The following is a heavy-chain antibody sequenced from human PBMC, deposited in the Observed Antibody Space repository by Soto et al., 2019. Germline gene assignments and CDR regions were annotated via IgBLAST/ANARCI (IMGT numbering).Heavy chain of an antibody. Sequence: GGSLRLSCAVSGFHFRNDGINWVRQAPGKGLEWVSSVSKSDYTYYSDSVKGRFTISRDNAKKSVSLQMTTLRAEDTAVYYCAREDSIIIPAVSDFWGQGTLVTVSS. J-gene: IGHJ4*02. V-gene: IGHV3-21*01. D-gene: IGHD3-22*01. CDR1: GFHFRNDG. CDR2: VSKSDYT. CDR3: AREDSIIIPAVSDF.